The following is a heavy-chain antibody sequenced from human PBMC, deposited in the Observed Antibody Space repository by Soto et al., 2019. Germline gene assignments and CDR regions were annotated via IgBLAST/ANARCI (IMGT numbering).Heavy chain of an antibody. J-gene: IGHJ4*02. D-gene: IGHD2-21*01. CDR2: ISSSSSNT. Sequence: GGSLRLSCAASGFTFSSYTMNWVRQAPGKGLEWVSSISSSSSNTYYADSVKGRFTISRDNSKNSLYLQMNSLRAEDAAVLYCARERNCGNASCFDYWGQGTLVTVSS. CDR3: ARERNCGNASCFDY. CDR1: GFTFSSYT. V-gene: IGHV3-21*01.